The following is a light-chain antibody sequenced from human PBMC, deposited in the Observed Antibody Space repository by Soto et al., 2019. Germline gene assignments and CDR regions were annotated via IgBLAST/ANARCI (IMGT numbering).Light chain of an antibody. Sequence: QSVLAQPPSVSGTPGQRLTISCSGGTSNIGSNNVYWYRQLPGAAPKLLIYTNDQRPSGVPERFSGSRSGTSASLAISDLRSEDEGDDFCAAWDDSLRGVMFGGGTQLTVL. CDR3: AAWDDSLRGVM. CDR2: TND. J-gene: IGLJ3*02. CDR1: TSNIGSNN. V-gene: IGLV1-47*02.